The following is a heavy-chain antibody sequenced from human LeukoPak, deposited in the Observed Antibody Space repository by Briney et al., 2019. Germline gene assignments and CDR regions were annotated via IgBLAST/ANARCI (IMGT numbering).Heavy chain of an antibody. CDR3: AKEISNYDFWSGYYRNYYYYYGMDV. CDR2: ISYDGSNK. V-gene: IGHV3-30*18. Sequence: PGGSLRLSCAASGFTFSSYGMHWVRQAPGKGLEWVAVISYDGSNKYYADSVKGRFTISRDNSKNTLYLQMNSLRAEDTAVYYCAKEISNYDFWSGYYRNYYYYYGMDVWGQGTTVTVSS. D-gene: IGHD3-3*01. CDR1: GFTFSSYG. J-gene: IGHJ6*02.